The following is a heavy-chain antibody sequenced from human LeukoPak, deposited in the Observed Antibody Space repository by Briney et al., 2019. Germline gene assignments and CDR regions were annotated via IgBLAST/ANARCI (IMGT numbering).Heavy chain of an antibody. CDR3: ARTDTAMVANTFDY. D-gene: IGHD5-18*01. V-gene: IGHV3-21*01. J-gene: IGHJ4*02. CDR2: ISSSSSSYI. CDR1: GFTFSSYS. Sequence: PGGSLRLSCAASGFTFSSYSMNWVRQAPGKGLEWVSFISSSSSSYIYYADSVKGRFTISRDNAKNSLYLQMNSLRAEDTAVYYCARTDTAMVANTFDYWGQGTLVTVSS.